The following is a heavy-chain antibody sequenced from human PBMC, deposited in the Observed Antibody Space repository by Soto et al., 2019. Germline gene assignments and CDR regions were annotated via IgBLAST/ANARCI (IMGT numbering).Heavy chain of an antibody. V-gene: IGHV3-15*07. CDR2: IKSKTDGGTT. J-gene: IGHJ4*02. Sequence: SVSNAWMNWVRPAPGKGLEWVGRIKSKTDGGTTDYAAPVKGRFTISRDESKDTLYLQMNSLKTEDTAVYYCTTEFDYYDSSGYYYATDYWGQGALVTVSS. CDR1: SVSNAW. D-gene: IGHD3-22*01. CDR3: TTEFDYYDSSGYYYATDY.